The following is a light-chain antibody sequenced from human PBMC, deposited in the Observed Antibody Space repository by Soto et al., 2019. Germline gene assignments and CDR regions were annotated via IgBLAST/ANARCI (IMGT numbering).Light chain of an antibody. CDR1: GSNVGGYDY. J-gene: IGLJ1*01. Sequence: QSVLTQPASVSGSPGQSITISCTGTGSNVGGYDYVSWYQHHPGKAPKVMIYEVTNRPSGVSNRFSGSKSGNTASLTISGLLAEDVADYYCGSYTSSSTYVFGTGTKVTVL. V-gene: IGLV2-14*01. CDR3: GSYTSSSTYV. CDR2: EVT.